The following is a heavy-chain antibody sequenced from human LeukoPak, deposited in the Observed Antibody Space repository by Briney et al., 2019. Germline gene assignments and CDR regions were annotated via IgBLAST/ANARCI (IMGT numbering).Heavy chain of an antibody. CDR2: NNPNSGGT. J-gene: IGHJ4*02. CDR3: ARAVLRFLEWLFPLGY. D-gene: IGHD3-3*01. V-gene: IGHV1-2*02. Sequence: GASVKVSCKASGYTFTGYYMHWVRQAPGQGLEWMGWNNPNSGGTNYAQKFQGRVTMTRDTSISTAYMELSRLRSDDTAVYYCARAVLRFLEWLFPLGYWGQGTLVTVSS. CDR1: GYTFTGYY.